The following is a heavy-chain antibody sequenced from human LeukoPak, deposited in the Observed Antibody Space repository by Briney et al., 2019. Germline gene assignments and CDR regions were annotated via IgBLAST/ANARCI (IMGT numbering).Heavy chain of an antibody. D-gene: IGHD4-23*01. Sequence: ASVKVSCKASGYTFTSYYMHWVRLAPGQGLEWMGIINPNVSSTFYAQKFQGRVTMTRDTSTSTFYMELSSLKSEDTAMYYCAREDYGGNVGVPDYWGQGTRVTVSS. CDR3: AREDYGGNVGVPDY. CDR2: INPNVSST. CDR1: GYTFTSYY. V-gene: IGHV1-46*01. J-gene: IGHJ4*02.